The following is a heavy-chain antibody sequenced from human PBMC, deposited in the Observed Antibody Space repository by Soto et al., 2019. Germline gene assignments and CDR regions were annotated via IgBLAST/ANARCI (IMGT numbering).Heavy chain of an antibody. Sequence: GGSLRLSCAASGFTFSSYTMNWVRQAPGRGLEWVSSIGTSSSYIYYADSVKGRFTISRDNAKNSLFLQMNSLRADDTAVYYCARGSGGCYLYYYYCMDVWCQGTTVTVSS. J-gene: IGHJ6*02. D-gene: IGHD2-15*01. CDR2: IGTSSSYI. V-gene: IGHV3-21*01. CDR3: ARGSGGCYLYYYYCMDV. CDR1: GFTFSSYT.